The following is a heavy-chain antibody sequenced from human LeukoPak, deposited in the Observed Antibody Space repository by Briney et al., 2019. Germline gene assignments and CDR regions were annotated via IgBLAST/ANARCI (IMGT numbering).Heavy chain of an antibody. CDR2: IKQDGSEK. D-gene: IGHD6-19*01. Sequence: GGPLRLSCAASGFTFSSYWMSWVRQAPGKGLEWVANIKQDGSEKYYVDSVKGRFTISRDNAKNSLYLQMNSLRAEDTAVYYCAREVYEVAGTFDYWGQGTLVTVSS. V-gene: IGHV3-7*03. CDR1: GFTFSSYW. CDR3: AREVYEVAGTFDY. J-gene: IGHJ4*02.